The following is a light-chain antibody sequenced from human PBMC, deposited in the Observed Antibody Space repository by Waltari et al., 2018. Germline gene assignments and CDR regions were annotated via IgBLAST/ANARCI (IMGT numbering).Light chain of an antibody. J-gene: IGLJ7*01. CDR1: SSNIGTSY. CDR3: GTWDSSLSGAV. CDR2: ENT. V-gene: IGLV1-51*02. Sequence: QSVLPQPPSVSAAPGQRVTLSCSGGSSNIGTSYVSWYRQFPGTAPKLLIYENTERPSGIPGRFSGSKSGTSATLDITGLQAGDEADYYCGTWDSSLSGAVFGGGTHLTVL.